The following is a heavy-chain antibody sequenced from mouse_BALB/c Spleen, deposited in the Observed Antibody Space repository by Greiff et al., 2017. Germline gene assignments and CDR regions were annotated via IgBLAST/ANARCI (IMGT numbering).Heavy chain of an antibody. CDR2: INPSTGYT. V-gene: IGHV1-7*01. D-gene: IGHD1-1*01. J-gene: IGHJ3*01. CDR1: GYTFTSYW. CDR3: ASHYYGSSYWFAY. Sequence: QVQLQQSGAELAKPGASVKMSCKASGYTFTSYWMHWVKQRPGQGLEWIGYINPSTGYTEYNQKFKDKATLTADKSSSTAYMQLSSLTSEDSAVYYCASHYYGSSYWFAYWGQGTLVTVSA.